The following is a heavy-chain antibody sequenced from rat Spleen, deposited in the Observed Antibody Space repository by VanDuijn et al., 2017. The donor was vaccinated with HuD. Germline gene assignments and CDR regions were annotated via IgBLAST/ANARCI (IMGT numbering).Heavy chain of an antibody. CDR2: IIYDGSRT. Sequence: EVQLVESDGGLVQPGRSLKLSCAASGFTFSDYNMAWVRQAPKKGLEWVATIIYDGSRTYYRDSVKGRFTISRDNAKSTLYLQMDSLRSEDTATYYCAREAGIPFHYFDYWGQGVMVTVSS. CDR1: GFTFSDYN. J-gene: IGHJ2*01. CDR3: AREAGIPFHYFDY. V-gene: IGHV5S10*01. D-gene: IGHD1-4*01.